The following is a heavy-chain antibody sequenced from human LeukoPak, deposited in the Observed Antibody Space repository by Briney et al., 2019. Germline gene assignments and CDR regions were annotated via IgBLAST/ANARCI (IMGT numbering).Heavy chain of an antibody. CDR1: GAPISRFY. J-gene: IGHJ4*02. V-gene: IGHV4-4*09. CDR3: VQTTGWPGFDY. Sequence: PSETLSLICTASGAPISRFYWNWFRQPPGKGLEWIGNIYNGVPTFFNPSLKSRVTLSVDTSKTQFSLQLASVTAADTAVYYCVQTTGWPGFDYWGQGILVTVSS. CDR2: IYNGVPT. D-gene: IGHD6-19*01.